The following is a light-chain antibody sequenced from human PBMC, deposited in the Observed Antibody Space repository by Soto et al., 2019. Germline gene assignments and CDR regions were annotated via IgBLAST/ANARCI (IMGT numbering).Light chain of an antibody. J-gene: IGKJ1*01. CDR3: QQFGSSWT. CDR2: GAS. V-gene: IGKV3-20*01. CDR1: QSVSSNY. Sequence: EMVWTQSPATLSFSPGERASLSFSASQSVSSNYLALYQQKPGQAPRVLIYGASSRATGIPDRFSGSGSGTDFTLTISRLEPEDFAVYYCQQFGSSWTFGHGTKVDIK.